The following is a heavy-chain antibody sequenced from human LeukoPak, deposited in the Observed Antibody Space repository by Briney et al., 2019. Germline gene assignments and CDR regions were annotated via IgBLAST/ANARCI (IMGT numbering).Heavy chain of an antibody. J-gene: IGHJ4*02. CDR3: ARLTELLAAAGTIDY. D-gene: IGHD6-13*01. Sequence: GGSLRLSCAASGFTFSSYSMNWVRQAPGKGLEWVSSISSSSSYIYYADSVKGRFTISRDNAKDSLYLQMNSLRAEDTAVYYCARLTELLAAAGTIDYWGQGTLVTVSS. CDR2: ISSSSSYI. CDR1: GFTFSSYS. V-gene: IGHV3-21*01.